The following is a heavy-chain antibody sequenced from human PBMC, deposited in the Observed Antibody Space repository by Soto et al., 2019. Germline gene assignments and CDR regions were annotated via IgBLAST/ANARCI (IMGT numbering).Heavy chain of an antibody. CDR3: ARGHCSSTSCYPDY. Sequence: GXSVKVSCKASGYTFTSYAMHWVRQAPGQRLEWMGWINAGNGNTKYSQKFQGRVTITRDTSASTAYMELSSLRSEDTAVYYCARGHCSSTSCYPDYWGQGTLVTVYS. J-gene: IGHJ4*02. CDR2: INAGNGNT. V-gene: IGHV1-3*01. CDR1: GYTFTSYA. D-gene: IGHD2-2*01.